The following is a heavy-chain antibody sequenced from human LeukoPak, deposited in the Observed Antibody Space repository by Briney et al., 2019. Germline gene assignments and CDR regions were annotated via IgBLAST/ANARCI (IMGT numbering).Heavy chain of an antibody. CDR3: STAKFDY. Sequence: PGGSLTLSCAATGSTLSSYSMNWVRQAPGKGLEWVSHISISGSTIHYADSVRGRFTISRDSAKNSLYLQMNSLRADDTAVYYCSTAKFDYWGQGTLLTVSS. CDR1: GSTLSSYS. J-gene: IGHJ4*02. CDR2: ISISGSTI. V-gene: IGHV3-48*01.